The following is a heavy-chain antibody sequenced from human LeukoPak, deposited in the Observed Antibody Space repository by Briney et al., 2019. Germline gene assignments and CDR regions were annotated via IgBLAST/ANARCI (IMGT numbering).Heavy chain of an antibody. D-gene: IGHD3-22*01. CDR2: IIPIFGTA. Sequence: ASVKVSCKASGGTFSSYAISWVRQAPGQGLEWMGGIIPIFGTANYAQKLQGRVTMTTDTSTSTAYMELRSLRSDDTAVYYCARGYYDSSSLIRYWGQGTLVTVSS. CDR3: ARGYYDSSSLIRY. CDR1: GGTFSSYA. J-gene: IGHJ4*02. V-gene: IGHV1-69*05.